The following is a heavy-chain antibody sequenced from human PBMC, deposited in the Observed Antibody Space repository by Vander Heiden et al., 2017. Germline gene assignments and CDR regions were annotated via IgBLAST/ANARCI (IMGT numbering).Heavy chain of an antibody. Sequence: QVQLVQSGAEVKKPGASVKVSCKASGYTFTSYGISWVRQAPGQGLEWMGWISAYNGNTNYAQKLQGRVTMTTDTSTSTAYMELRSLRSDDTAVYYCARAPTYYYDSSGYPISGYWGQGTLVTVSS. CDR3: ARAPTYYYDSSGYPISGY. CDR2: ISAYNGNT. CDR1: GYTFTSYG. J-gene: IGHJ4*02. D-gene: IGHD3-22*01. V-gene: IGHV1-18*01.